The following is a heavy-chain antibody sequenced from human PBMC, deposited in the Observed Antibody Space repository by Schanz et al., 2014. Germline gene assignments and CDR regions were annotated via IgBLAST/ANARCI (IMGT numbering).Heavy chain of an antibody. J-gene: IGHJ6*02. D-gene: IGHD1-26*01. Sequence: QVHLVESGGGLVQPGRSLRLSCAASGFTFSSYGMHWVRQAPGRGLEWLALIWYDGSNKYYAESVKGRFTISRDNPKNTLYLQMNSLRAEDTAVYYCARDMTSMGESGFYYYGMDVWGQGTTATVSS. V-gene: IGHV3-33*01. CDR1: GFTFSSYG. CDR2: IWYDGSNK. CDR3: ARDMTSMGESGFYYYGMDV.